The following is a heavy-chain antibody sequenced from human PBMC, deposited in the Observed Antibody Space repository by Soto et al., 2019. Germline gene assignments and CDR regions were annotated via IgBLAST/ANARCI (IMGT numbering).Heavy chain of an antibody. CDR3: ARDPYYYDSSGYTY. V-gene: IGHV3-30*03. CDR1: GFTXSSYG. Sequence: LSCAASGFTXSSYGMHWVRQAPGKGLEWVAVISYDGSNKYYADSVKGRFTISRDNSKNTLYLQMNSLRAEDTAVYYCARDPYYYDSSGYTYWGQGTLVTVS. CDR2: ISYDGSNK. J-gene: IGHJ4*02. D-gene: IGHD3-22*01.